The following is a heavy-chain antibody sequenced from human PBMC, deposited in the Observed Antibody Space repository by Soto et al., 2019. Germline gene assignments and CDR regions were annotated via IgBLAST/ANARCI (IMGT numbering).Heavy chain of an antibody. CDR3: TTGGWYPTDDRYYYYGMDV. CDR2: IKSKTDGGTT. V-gene: IGHV3-15*01. D-gene: IGHD6-19*01. Sequence: PGGSLRLSCAASGFTFSNAWMSWVRQAPGKGLEWVGRIKSKTDGGTTDYAEPVKGRFIISRDDSKNTLYLQMNSLKTEDTAVYYCTTGGWYPTDDRYYYYGMDVWGQGTTVTVSS. J-gene: IGHJ6*02. CDR1: GFTFSNAW.